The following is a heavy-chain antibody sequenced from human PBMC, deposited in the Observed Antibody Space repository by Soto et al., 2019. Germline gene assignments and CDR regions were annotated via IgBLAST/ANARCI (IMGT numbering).Heavy chain of an antibody. Sequence: GGSLRLSCAASRFTFSNAWMNWVRQAPGKGLEWVGRIKSKTDGGTTDYAAPVKGRFTISRDDSKNTLYLQMNSLKTEDTAVFYCAKERSSGWSFDYWGQGTLVTVS. CDR3: AKERSSGWSFDY. CDR1: RFTFSNAW. CDR2: IKSKTDGGTT. V-gene: IGHV3-15*07. D-gene: IGHD6-19*01. J-gene: IGHJ4*02.